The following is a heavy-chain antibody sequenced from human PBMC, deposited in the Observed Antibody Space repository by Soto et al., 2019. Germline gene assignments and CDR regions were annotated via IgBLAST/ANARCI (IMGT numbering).Heavy chain of an antibody. CDR2: IYYSGGT. CDR3: TREQSDDNYFDP. CDR1: GAALSRCGYF. J-gene: IGHJ5*02. V-gene: IGHV4-61*08. D-gene: IGHD6-19*01. Sequence: SETLSLTCTVSGAALSRCGYFYTWVRQPPGKGLEWLGYIYYSGGTNCNPSLKSRVTISLDKSKSQFSLRLISVTAADTAVYYCTREQSDDNYFDPWGQGTLVTVSS.